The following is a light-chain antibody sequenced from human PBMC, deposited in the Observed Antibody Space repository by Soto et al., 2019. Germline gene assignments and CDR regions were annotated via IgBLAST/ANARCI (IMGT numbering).Light chain of an antibody. CDR1: QSASGY. CDR2: DAS. V-gene: IGKV3-11*01. CDR3: QQRYNWPWT. Sequence: ENVLTLSPATLSLSPGETATLSCRASQSASGYLAWYQQKPGQAPRILIYDASNRATGFPARFSGSGSGTDFTLTISSLEPEDFAVYYCQQRYNWPWTFGQGTKVDI. J-gene: IGKJ1*01.